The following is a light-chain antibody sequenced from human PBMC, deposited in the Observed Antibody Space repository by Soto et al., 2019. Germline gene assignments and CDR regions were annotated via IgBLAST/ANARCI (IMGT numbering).Light chain of an antibody. J-gene: IGLJ1*01. CDR1: RSNIGSNV. CDR2: SND. Sequence: QSVLTQPPSASGTPGQRVTISCSGSRSNIGSNVVNWYQQLPGTAPKLLIYSNDQRPSGVPDRFSGSKSGTSASLAISGLQSEDEPDFYCAAWDDSLNGQVFGTGTKLTVL. CDR3: AAWDDSLNGQV. V-gene: IGLV1-44*01.